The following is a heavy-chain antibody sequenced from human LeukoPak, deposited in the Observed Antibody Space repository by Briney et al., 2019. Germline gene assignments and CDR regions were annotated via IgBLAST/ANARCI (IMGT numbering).Heavy chain of an antibody. Sequence: SETLSLPCTVSGGSISSGGYYWSWVRQPPGKGLEWIGEIYHSGSTNYNPSLKSRVTISVDKSKNQFSLKLTSVTAADTAVYYCARDYHDSSLDYWGQGTLVTVSS. CDR3: ARDYHDSSLDY. CDR1: GGSISSGGYY. D-gene: IGHD3-22*01. J-gene: IGHJ4*02. V-gene: IGHV4-39*07. CDR2: IYHSGST.